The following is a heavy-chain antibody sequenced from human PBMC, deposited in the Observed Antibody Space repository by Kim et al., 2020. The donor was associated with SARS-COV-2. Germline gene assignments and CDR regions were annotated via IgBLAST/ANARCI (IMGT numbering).Heavy chain of an antibody. J-gene: IGHJ3*02. CDR2: ISSSSSYI. Sequence: GGSLRLSCAASGFTFSSYSMNWVRQAPGKGLEWVSSISSSSSYIYYADSVKGRFTISRDNAKNSLYLQMNSLRAEDTAVYYCARDSLRQGWELLISSALNDAFDIWGQGTMVTVSS. CDR3: ARDSLRQGWELLISSALNDAFDI. D-gene: IGHD1-26*01. V-gene: IGHV3-21*01. CDR1: GFTFSSYS.